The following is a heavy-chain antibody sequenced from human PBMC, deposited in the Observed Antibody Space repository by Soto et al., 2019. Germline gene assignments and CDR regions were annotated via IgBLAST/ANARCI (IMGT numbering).Heavy chain of an antibody. CDR2: ISSSSSYI. J-gene: IGHJ4*02. V-gene: IGHV3-21*01. D-gene: IGHD5-18*01. Sequence: EVQLVESGGGLVKPGGSLRLSSAASGFTFSSYSMNWVRQAPGKGLEWVSSISSSSSYIYYADSVKGRFTISRDNDKYSMYLQMNRLSAEDTAVYYCARDQPGYSYGYGLGYWGQGTLVTVSS. CDR1: GFTFSSYS. CDR3: ARDQPGYSYGYGLGY.